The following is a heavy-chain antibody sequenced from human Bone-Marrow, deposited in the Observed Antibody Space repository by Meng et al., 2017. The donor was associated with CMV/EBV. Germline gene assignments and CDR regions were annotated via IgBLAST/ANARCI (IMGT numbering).Heavy chain of an antibody. Sequence: GESLKISCAASGFTFSSYSMNWVRQAPGKGLEWVSSISSSSSYIYYADSVKGRFTISRDNAKNSLYLQMNSLRAEDTAVYYCARLWGTAFDYWGQGTLVTGSS. CDR3: ARLWGTAFDY. V-gene: IGHV3-21*01. CDR1: GFTFSSYS. CDR2: ISSSSSYI. D-gene: IGHD3-16*01. J-gene: IGHJ4*02.